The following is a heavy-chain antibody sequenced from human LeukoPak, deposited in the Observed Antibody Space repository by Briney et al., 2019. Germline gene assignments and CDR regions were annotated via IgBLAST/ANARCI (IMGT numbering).Heavy chain of an antibody. CDR3: ARVRDYSNSPALFDY. CDR2: IIPILGIA. V-gene: IGHV1-69*02. D-gene: IGHD4-11*01. J-gene: IGHJ4*02. CDR1: GGTFSSYT. Sequence: ASVKVSCKASGGTFSSYTISWVRQAPGQGLEWMGRIIPILGIANYAQKFQGRVTITADKSTSTAYMELSGLRSEDTAVYYCARVRDYSNSPALFDYWGQGTLVTVSS.